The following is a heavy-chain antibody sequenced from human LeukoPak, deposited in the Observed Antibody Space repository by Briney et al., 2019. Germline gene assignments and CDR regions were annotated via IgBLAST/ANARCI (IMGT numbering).Heavy chain of an antibody. D-gene: IGHD4/OR15-4a*01. V-gene: IGHV3-23*01. CDR1: GFTFSSFA. J-gene: IGHJ4*02. CDR3: AREVPSLDY. CDR2: ISGDGRST. Sequence: GGSVRLSCAASGFTFSSFAISWARQAPGRGLEWVSVISGDGRSTHYAVSVKARFTMSRDNSKNTVYLQRNSLRAEDTAVYYCAREVPSLDYWGQGTLVTVSS.